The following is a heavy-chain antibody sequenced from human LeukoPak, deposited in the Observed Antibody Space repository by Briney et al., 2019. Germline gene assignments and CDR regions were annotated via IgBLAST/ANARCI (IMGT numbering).Heavy chain of an antibody. V-gene: IGHV4-61*02. CDR1: GGSISSGSYY. Sequence: SETLSLTCTVSGGSISSGSYYWSWIRQPAGKGLEWIGRIYTGESTNYNPSLKSRVTISLDTSKNQFSLKLSSVIAADTAVYYCAREFRGGYGLYYYYYMDVWGKGTTVTVSS. J-gene: IGHJ6*03. D-gene: IGHD3-16*01. CDR2: IYTGEST. CDR3: AREFRGGYGLYYYYYMDV.